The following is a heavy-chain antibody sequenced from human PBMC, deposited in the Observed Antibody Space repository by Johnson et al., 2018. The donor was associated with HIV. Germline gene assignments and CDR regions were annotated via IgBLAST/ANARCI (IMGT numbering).Heavy chain of an antibody. V-gene: IGHV3-11*04. CDR3: AKVYCGGDCSFGGAAFNI. Sequence: QVQLVESGGGVVRPGGSLRLSCAASGFTFSDYYMSWVRQAPGQGLEWVSYISNSGRTIYSADAVQGRFTISRDNDKNSLYVQMNSLRVEDTAVYYCAKVYCGGDCSFGGAAFNIWGQGTMVTVSS. CDR1: GFTFSDYY. CDR2: ISNSGRTI. D-gene: IGHD2-21*02. J-gene: IGHJ3*02.